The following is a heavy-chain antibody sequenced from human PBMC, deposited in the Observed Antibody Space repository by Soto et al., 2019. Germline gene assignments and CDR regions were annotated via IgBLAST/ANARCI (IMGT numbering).Heavy chain of an antibody. V-gene: IGHV3-21*01. Sequence: PGGSLRLSCAASGFTFSSYSMNWVRQAPGKGLEWVSSISSSSSYIYYADSVKGRFTISRDNAKNSLYLQMNSLRAEDTAVYYCASSPCSGGSCPDYYFDYWGQGTLVTVSS. CDR2: ISSSSSYI. CDR3: ASSPCSGGSCPDYYFDY. CDR1: GFTFSSYS. J-gene: IGHJ4*02. D-gene: IGHD2-15*01.